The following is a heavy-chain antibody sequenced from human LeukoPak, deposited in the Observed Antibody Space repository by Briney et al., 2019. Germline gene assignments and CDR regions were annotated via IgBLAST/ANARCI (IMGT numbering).Heavy chain of an antibody. CDR1: GFTFSSYG. D-gene: IGHD4-17*01. CDR3: AKDPTVTMGPHYFDY. CDR2: IRYDGSNK. J-gene: IGHJ4*02. Sequence: AGGSLRLSCAASGFTFSSYGMHWVRQAPGKGLEWVAFIRYDGSNKYYADSVKGRFTISRDNSKNTLYLQMNSLRAEDTAVYYCAKDPTVTMGPHYFDYWGQGTLVTVSS. V-gene: IGHV3-30*02.